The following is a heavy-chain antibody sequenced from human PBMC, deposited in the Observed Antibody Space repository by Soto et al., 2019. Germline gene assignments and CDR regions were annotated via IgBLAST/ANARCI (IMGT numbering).Heavy chain of an antibody. D-gene: IGHD2-15*01. CDR2: IRGFSPYT. V-gene: IGHV3-21*01. J-gene: IGHJ6*02. Sequence: LRLSCRSSGFTFRTYTMNWVRQAPGKGLEWVSGIRGFSPYTFYAESVKGRFTISRDNAKNSLFLQMNSRRAEDTAVYYCARDRGYDAHDFYYNAMDVWGQGTTVTVSS. CDR3: ARDRGYDAHDFYYNAMDV. CDR1: GFTFRTYT.